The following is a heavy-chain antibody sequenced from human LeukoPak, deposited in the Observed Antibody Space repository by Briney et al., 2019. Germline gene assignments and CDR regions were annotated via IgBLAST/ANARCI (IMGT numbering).Heavy chain of an antibody. CDR3: ARGRYRPNYYGSGSYYSICFDY. D-gene: IGHD3-10*01. Sequence: SETLSLTCAVYGGSFSGYYWSWIRQPPGKGLVWIGEINHSGSTNYNPSLKSRVTISVDTSKNQFSLKLSSVTAADTAVYYCARGRYRPNYYGSGSYYSICFDYWGQGTLVTVSS. CDR1: GGSFSGYY. V-gene: IGHV4-34*01. CDR2: INHSGST. J-gene: IGHJ4*02.